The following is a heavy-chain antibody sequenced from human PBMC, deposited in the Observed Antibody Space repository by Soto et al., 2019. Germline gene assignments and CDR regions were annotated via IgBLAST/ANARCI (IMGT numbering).Heavy chain of an antibody. V-gene: IGHV1-69*06. Sequence: QVQLVQSGAEVKNPGSSVRVSCKTSGFTFNVYGIHWVRQSPGQGLEWMGGLLPIYDDPNYAQKFQGRVTITADKSTATVYLDLNSLRSEDTAVYFCARVRDPHLDHYGLDVWGQGTTVTVSS. CDR1: GFTFNVYG. CDR3: ARVRDPHLDHYGLDV. CDR2: LLPIYDDP. J-gene: IGHJ6*02.